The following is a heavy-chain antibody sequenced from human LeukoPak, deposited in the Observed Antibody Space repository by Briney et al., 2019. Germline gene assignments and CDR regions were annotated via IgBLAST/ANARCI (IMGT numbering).Heavy chain of an antibody. CDR2: IYCSGST. CDR1: GGSISSYY. J-gene: IGHJ4*02. D-gene: IGHD6-6*01. Sequence: SETLSLTCTVSGGSISSYYWSWIRQPPGKGLEWIGYIYCSGSTNYNPSLKSRVTISVDTSKNQFSLKLSSVTAADTAVYYCARVGVAARIADYWGQGTLVTVSS. CDR3: ARVGVAARIADY. V-gene: IGHV4-59*01.